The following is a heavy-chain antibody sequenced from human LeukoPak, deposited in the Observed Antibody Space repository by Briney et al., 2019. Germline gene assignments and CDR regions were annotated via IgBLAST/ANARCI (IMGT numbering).Heavy chain of an antibody. V-gene: IGHV3-48*03. J-gene: IGHJ6*04. CDR2: ISSSGSTI. CDR3: APAPAGLDV. CDR1: GFTFSSYE. Sequence: GGSLRLSCAASGFTFSSYEMNWVRQAPGKGLEWVSYISSSGSTIYYADSVKGRFTISRDDAKNSLYLQMDSLRADDTAIYYCAPAPAGLDVWGKGTTVTVSS.